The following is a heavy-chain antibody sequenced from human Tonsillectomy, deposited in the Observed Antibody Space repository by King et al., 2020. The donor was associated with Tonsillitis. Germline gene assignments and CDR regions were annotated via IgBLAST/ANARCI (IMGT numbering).Heavy chain of an antibody. CDR2: IYYSGST. D-gene: IGHD6-19*01. V-gene: IGHV4-59*01. J-gene: IGHJ4*02. Sequence: QLQESGPGLVKPSETLSLTCTVSGGSISSYYWSWIRQPPGKGLEWIGYIYYSGSTNYNPSPKSRVTISVDTSKNQFSLKLSSVTAADTAVYYCARDRAVAGIDYWGQGTLVTVSS. CDR3: ARDRAVAGIDY. CDR1: GGSISSYY.